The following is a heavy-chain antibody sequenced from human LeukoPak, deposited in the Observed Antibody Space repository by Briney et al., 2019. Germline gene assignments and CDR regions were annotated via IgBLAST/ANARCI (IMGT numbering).Heavy chain of an antibody. D-gene: IGHD5-18*01. CDR2: SIPIFGTA. Sequence: GASVKVSRKASVGTFSSYAISWVRQAPGPGLEWMGGSIPIFGTANYAQKFQGRVTITAGESTSTAYMELSSLRSEDTAVYYCERGVTAMATEFDPWGQGTLVTASS. CDR3: ERGVTAMATEFDP. CDR1: VGTFSSYA. V-gene: IGHV1-69*13. J-gene: IGHJ5*02.